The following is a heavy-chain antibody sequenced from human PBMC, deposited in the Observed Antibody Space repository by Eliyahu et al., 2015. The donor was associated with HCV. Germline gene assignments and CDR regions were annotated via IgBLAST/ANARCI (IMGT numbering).Heavy chain of an antibody. CDR3: AREGNRGFSINFDY. D-gene: IGHD7-27*01. CDR2: INSDSTTI. V-gene: IGHV3-48*01. Sequence: EVQLVESGGDLVHLGGSLRLSCAASGFTFSAYGMSWVRQTPGKGLEWISYINSDSTTIYYADSVKGRFTVSRDNAEKSLFLQMNSLRVEDTAMYYCAREGNRGFSINFDYWGQGTLVTVSS. CDR1: GFTFSAYG. J-gene: IGHJ4*02.